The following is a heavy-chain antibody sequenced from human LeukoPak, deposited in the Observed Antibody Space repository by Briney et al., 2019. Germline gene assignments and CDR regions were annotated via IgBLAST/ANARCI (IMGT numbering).Heavy chain of an antibody. V-gene: IGHV3-74*01. J-gene: IGHJ4*02. CDR2: IKTDGSMT. Sequence: PGGSLRLSCAASGFSFNTWMHWVRQVPGKGLVWVSNIKTDGSMTYYADSVKGRFTISRDNAKSTLYLQMNSLRVEDTAVYYCAIFDSTYNQWGQGTLVTAST. D-gene: IGHD2/OR15-2a*01. CDR1: GFSFNTW. CDR3: AIFDSTYNQ.